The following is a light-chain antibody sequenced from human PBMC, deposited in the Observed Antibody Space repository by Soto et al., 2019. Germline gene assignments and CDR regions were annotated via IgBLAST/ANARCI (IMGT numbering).Light chain of an antibody. CDR1: TSNIGSNT. V-gene: IGLV1-44*01. J-gene: IGLJ2*01. CDR3: AAWDDSLNGLV. CDR2: SNN. Sequence: QSVLTQPPSASGTPGQRVTISCSGSTSNIGSNTVNRYQQLPGTAPKLLIYSNNHRPSGVPDRFSGSKSGTSASLPISGLQSEDEADYYCAAWDDSLNGLVFGGGTKVTVL.